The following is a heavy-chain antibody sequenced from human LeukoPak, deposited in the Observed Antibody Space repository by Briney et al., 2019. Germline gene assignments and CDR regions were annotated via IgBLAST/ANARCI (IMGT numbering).Heavy chain of an antibody. CDR1: GFTFSSYA. CDR2: ISSNGGST. CDR3: ARASYI. J-gene: IGHJ3*02. Sequence: GGSLRLSCAASGFTFSSYAMHWVRQAPGKGLEYVSAISSNGGSTYYANSVKGRFTISRDNSKNTLYLQMNSLRAEDTAVYYCARASYIWGQGTMVTVSS. V-gene: IGHV3-64*01.